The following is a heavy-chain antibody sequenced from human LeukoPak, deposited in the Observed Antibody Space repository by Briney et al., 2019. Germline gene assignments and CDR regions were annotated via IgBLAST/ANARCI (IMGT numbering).Heavy chain of an antibody. CDR3: ARLGRVEFGELFIDY. CDR2: IYYSGST. Sequence: KTSETLSLTCTVSGGSISSSSYYWGWIRQPPGKGLEWIGSIYYSGSTYYNPSLKSRVTISVDTSKNQFSLKLSSVTAADTAVYCCARLGRVEFGELFIDYWGQGTLVTVSS. V-gene: IGHV4-39*01. CDR1: GGSISSSSYY. J-gene: IGHJ4*02. D-gene: IGHD3-10*01.